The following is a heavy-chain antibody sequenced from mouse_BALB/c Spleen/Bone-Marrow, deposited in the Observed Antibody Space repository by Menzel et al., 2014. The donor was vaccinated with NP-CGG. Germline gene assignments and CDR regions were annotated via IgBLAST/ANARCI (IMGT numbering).Heavy chain of an antibody. CDR3: TTLARNYFDY. V-gene: IGHV1-5*01. Sequence: VQLQQSGTVLARPGASVKMSCKASGYTFTSYWMHWVKQRPGQGLEWIGTIYPGNSDTTYNQKFKGKAKLTAVTSASAAYMELSSLANKDSAVYYCTTLARNYFDYWGQGTTLTVSS. J-gene: IGHJ2*01. CDR2: IYPGNSDT. CDR1: GYTFTSYW.